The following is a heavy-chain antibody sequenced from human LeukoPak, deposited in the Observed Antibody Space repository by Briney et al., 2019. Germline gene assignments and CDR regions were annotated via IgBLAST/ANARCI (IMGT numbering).Heavy chain of an antibody. D-gene: IGHD2-15*01. Sequence: SLTLSCTVSLYTFTGYYMRWVRQTPGQGLEWMGWINPNSGGTNYTQKFQGRVTMNRDTSISTAYMEPSRLRSGDTAVYDCSREGSLYHFDYWGEGT. CDR3: SREGSLYHFDY. V-gene: IGHV1-2*02. CDR1: LYTFTGYY. CDR2: INPNSGGT. J-gene: IGHJ4*02.